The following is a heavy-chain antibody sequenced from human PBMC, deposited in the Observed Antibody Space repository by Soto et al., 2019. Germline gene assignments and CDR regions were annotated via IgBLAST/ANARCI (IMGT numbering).Heavy chain of an antibody. D-gene: IGHD3-9*01. CDR2: ISYDSSNK. CDR1: GFTFSSYA. V-gene: IGHV3-30-3*01. J-gene: IGHJ6*02. CDR3: ARDQEKVVTGARDYCYDGMDV. Sequence: GGSLRLSCAASGFTFSSYAMPWVRQAPGKGLEWVAVISYDSSNKYYADSVKGRFTISRDHSKHPLYLQMNSLRAENTAVYTLARDQEKVVTGARDYCYDGMDVWGQGTTVTVS.